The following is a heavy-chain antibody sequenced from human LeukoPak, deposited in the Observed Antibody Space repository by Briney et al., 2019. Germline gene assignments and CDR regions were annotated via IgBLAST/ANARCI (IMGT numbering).Heavy chain of an antibody. D-gene: IGHD3-3*01. CDR2: FDPEYGGT. CDR3: ATLFYDISSDYYDNLFDP. CDR1: VYTFTELS. J-gene: IGHJ5*02. Sequence: ASVKVSCEVSVYTFTELSIHWVRQAPGKGLEWMGGFDPEYGGTIYAQKFQGRVSMTADTSTDTAYMELSSLRSEDTAVYFCATLFYDISSDYYDNLFDPWGQGTLVTVSS. V-gene: IGHV1-24*01.